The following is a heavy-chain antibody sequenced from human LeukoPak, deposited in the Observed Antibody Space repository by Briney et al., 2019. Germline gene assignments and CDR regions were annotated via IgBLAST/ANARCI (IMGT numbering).Heavy chain of an antibody. CDR2: INHSGST. V-gene: IGHV4-34*01. Sequence: SETVSLTCAVYGGSFSGYYWSWIRQPPGKGLEWIGEINHSGSTNYNPSLKSRVTISVDTSKNQFSLKLSSVTAADTAVYYCARGRYSSGWFRDYMDVWGKGTTVAVSS. J-gene: IGHJ6*03. CDR3: ARGRYSSGWFRDYMDV. D-gene: IGHD6-19*01. CDR1: GGSFSGYY.